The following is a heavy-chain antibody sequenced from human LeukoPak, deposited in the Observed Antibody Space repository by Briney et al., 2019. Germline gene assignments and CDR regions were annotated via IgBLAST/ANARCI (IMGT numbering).Heavy chain of an antibody. J-gene: IGHJ5*02. V-gene: IGHV3-7*01. Sequence: GGSLRLSCGASGFTFSSCWMDWVRQTPGKGLEWVANIKQDGSEKKYVDSVKGRFTISRDNAKNSLYLQMNSLRAEDTAMYYCMTASRSSSWPPPTWGQGTLVTVSS. CDR2: IKQDGSEK. D-gene: IGHD6-13*01. CDR1: GFTFSSCW. CDR3: MTASRSSSWPPPT.